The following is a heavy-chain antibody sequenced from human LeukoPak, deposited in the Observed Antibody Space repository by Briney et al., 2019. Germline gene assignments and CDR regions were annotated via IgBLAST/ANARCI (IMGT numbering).Heavy chain of an antibody. CDR1: GYTFTAYY. J-gene: IGHJ6*02. CDR2: INPDSGGT. CDR3: AGFFCSSDSCYFFYGMDV. V-gene: IGHV1-2*02. Sequence: ASVKVSCTGSGYTFTAYYIPWVRQAPGQGLEWMGWINPDSGGTNYAQNFQGRVTMTRDTSITTAYMELSGLRSDDTAVYYCAGFFCSSDSCYFFYGMDVWGQGTTLTVSS. D-gene: IGHD2-2*01.